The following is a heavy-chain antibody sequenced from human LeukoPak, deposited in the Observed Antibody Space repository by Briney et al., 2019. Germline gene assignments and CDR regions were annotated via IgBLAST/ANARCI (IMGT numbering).Heavy chain of an antibody. Sequence: GGSLRLSCAASGFTFSSYAMSWVRQAPGKGLEYVSAISSNGGSTYYANSVKGRFTISRDNSKNTLYLQMGSLRAEDMAVYYCARKVGATGIYFDYWGQGTLVTVSS. CDR1: GFTFSSYA. CDR2: ISSNGGST. CDR3: ARKVGATGIYFDY. J-gene: IGHJ4*02. D-gene: IGHD1-26*01. V-gene: IGHV3-64*01.